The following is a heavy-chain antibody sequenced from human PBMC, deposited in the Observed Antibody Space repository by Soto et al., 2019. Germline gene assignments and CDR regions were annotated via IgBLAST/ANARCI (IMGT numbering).Heavy chain of an antibody. Sequence: SVKVSCKASGGTFRNHVFNWVRQAPGQGLEWMGGIIPIIGTPNYAQKFQGRVTITADASTNTVYLEVSSLRSQDTAAYYCARDLEFRDGNISHLDYWGQGTLVTVSS. J-gene: IGHJ4*02. V-gene: IGHV1-69*13. CDR3: ARDLEFRDGNISHLDY. CDR1: GGTFRNHV. CDR2: IIPIIGTP. D-gene: IGHD3-10*01.